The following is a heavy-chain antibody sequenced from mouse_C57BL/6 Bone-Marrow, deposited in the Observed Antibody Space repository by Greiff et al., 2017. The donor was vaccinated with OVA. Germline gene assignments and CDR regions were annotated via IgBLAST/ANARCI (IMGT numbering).Heavy chain of an antibody. CDR2: ISSGGSYT. J-gene: IGHJ3*01. Sequence: EVQRVESGGDLVKPGGSLKLSCAASGFTFSSYGMSWVRQTPDKRLEWVATISSGGSYTYYPDSVKGRFTISRDNAKNTLYLQMSSLKSEDTAMYYCARGFSWFAYWGQGTLVTVSA. V-gene: IGHV5-6*01. CDR1: GFTFSSYG. CDR3: ARGFSWFAY.